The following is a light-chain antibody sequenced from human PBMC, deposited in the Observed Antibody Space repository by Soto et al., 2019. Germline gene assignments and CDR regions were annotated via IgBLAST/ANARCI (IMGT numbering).Light chain of an antibody. V-gene: IGKV3-20*01. Sequence: EIVLTQSPGTLSLSPGERATLSCRASQSVNIYLAWYQQKPGQAPRLLIYGASSRATGIPDRFSGSGSGTDFTLTISRLEPEDFAVYYCQQYGSSPQTFGQGTKVDIK. CDR3: QQYGSSPQT. J-gene: IGKJ1*01. CDR1: QSVNIY. CDR2: GAS.